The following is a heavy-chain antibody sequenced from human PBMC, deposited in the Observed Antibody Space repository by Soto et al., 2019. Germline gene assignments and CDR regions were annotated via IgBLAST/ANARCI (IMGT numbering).Heavy chain of an antibody. V-gene: IGHV3-23*01. Sequence: GGSLRLSCAASGFTFSSYAMSWVRQAPGKGLEWVSAISGSGGSTYYADSVKGRFTISRDNSKNTLFLQMNSLRAEDTAVYYCAKGFADMVVAATPHDYYYYMDVWGKGTTVTVSS. CDR2: ISGSGGST. D-gene: IGHD2-15*01. CDR1: GFTFSSYA. J-gene: IGHJ6*03. CDR3: AKGFADMVVAATPHDYYYYMDV.